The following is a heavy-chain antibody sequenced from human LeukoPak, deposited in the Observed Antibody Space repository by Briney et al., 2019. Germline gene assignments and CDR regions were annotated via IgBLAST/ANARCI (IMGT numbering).Heavy chain of an antibody. D-gene: IGHD4/OR15-4a*01. CDR3: AREGRMSMGIEY. CDR1: GGSFSGYY. V-gene: IGHV4-34*01. Sequence: PSETLSLTCAVYGGSFSGYYWSWIRQPPGKGLEWIGEINHSGSTNYNPSLKSRVTMSVDTSKNHFSLKLSSVTAADTAVYFCAREGRMSMGIEYWGQGTLVTVSS. CDR2: INHSGST. J-gene: IGHJ4*02.